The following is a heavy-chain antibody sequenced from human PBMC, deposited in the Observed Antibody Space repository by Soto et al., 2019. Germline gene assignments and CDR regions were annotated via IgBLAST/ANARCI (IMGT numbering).Heavy chain of an antibody. CDR1: GGSISDIF. J-gene: IGHJ3*02. D-gene: IGHD1-26*01. V-gene: IGHV4-59*08. Sequence: QVQLQESGPGLVLPSETLSLTCSVTGGSISDIFWNWVRRPPGKGLEWIGYAHYSRTAKYNPSLKSRLTMSLDPSKNQISLRLSSVTAADTAIYYCAKWVSPHRAFDIWGQGTIVTVSS. CDR2: AHYSRTA. CDR3: AKWVSPHRAFDI.